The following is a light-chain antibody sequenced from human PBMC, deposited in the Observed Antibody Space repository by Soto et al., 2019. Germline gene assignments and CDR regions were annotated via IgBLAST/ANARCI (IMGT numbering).Light chain of an antibody. CDR2: EGS. CDR1: SSDVGSYHL. V-gene: IGLV2-23*03. Sequence: QSALTQPASVSGSPGQSITISCTGTSSDVGSYHLVSWYQHHPGKAPKLIIYEGSKRPSGISSRFSGSKSGNTASLTISGLQAEDDADYHCCSYGGFSTFVVFGGGTKLTVL. CDR3: CSYGGFSTFVV. J-gene: IGLJ2*01.